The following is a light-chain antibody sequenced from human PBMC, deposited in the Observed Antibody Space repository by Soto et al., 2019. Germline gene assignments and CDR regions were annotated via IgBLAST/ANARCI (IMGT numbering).Light chain of an antibody. CDR2: GAP. Sequence: DIQLTQSPSFLSASVGDRVIITCRASQGISSYLAWYQKKPGKPPRVLIYGAPTLHSGVPSRFSGSGSGTEFTLTINSLQPGDFATYYCQQLNSHPITFGQGTQLEIK. CDR1: QGISSY. V-gene: IGKV1-9*01. J-gene: IGKJ5*01. CDR3: QQLNSHPIT.